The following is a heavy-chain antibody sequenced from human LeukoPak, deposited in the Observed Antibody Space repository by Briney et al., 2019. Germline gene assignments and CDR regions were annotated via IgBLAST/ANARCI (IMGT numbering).Heavy chain of an antibody. CDR3: AREGGAAAGTVDY. V-gene: IGHV1-46*01. D-gene: IGHD6-13*01. Sequence: ASVKVSCKTTGYNFLNHYIHWVRQAPGQGLEWMGMINPSGGSTSYAQKFQGRVTMTRDTSTSTVYMELSSLRSEDTAVYYCAREGGAAAGTVDYWGQGTLVTVSS. CDR2: INPSGGST. J-gene: IGHJ4*02. CDR1: GYNFLNHY.